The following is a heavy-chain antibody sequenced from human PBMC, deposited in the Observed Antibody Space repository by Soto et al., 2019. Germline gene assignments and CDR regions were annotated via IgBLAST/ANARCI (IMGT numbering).Heavy chain of an antibody. CDR3: ARGLGTSIATLTWFDP. CDR1: GYTFTSYY. D-gene: IGHD6-6*01. Sequence: ASVKVSCKASGYTFTSYYMHWVRQAPGQGLGWMGIINPIGGSTSYAQKIQGRAIMTRDTSTSTVYMVLSSLRSEDTAVYYCARGLGTSIATLTWFDPWGQGTMVTVSS. CDR2: INPIGGST. J-gene: IGHJ5*02. V-gene: IGHV1-46*01.